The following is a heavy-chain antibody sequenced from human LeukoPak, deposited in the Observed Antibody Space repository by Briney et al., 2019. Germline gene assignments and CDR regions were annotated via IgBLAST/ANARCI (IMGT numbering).Heavy chain of an antibody. CDR2: IRYDGSNK. J-gene: IGHJ5*02. CDR1: GFTLSSYG. V-gene: IGHV3-30*02. CDR3: AKEAASVVTATNWFDP. Sequence: GGSLRLSCAASGFTLSSYGMHWVRQAPGKGLEWVAFIRYDGSNKYYADSVKGRFTISRDNSKNTLYLQMNSLRAEDTAVYYCAKEAASVVTATNWFDPWGQGTLVTVSS. D-gene: IGHD2-21*02.